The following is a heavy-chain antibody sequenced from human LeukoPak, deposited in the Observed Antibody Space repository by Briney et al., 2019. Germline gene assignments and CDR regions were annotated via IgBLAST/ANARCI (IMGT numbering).Heavy chain of an antibody. CDR3: ARDHPNYDFWSGYYYYGMDV. D-gene: IGHD3-3*01. CDR2: ISSSGSTI. J-gene: IGHJ6*02. V-gene: IGHV3-11*01. Sequence: GGSLRLSSAASGFTFSDYYMSWIRQAPGKGLEWVSYISSSGSTIYYADSVKGRFTISRDNAKNSLYLQMNSLRAEDTAVYYCARDHPNYDFWSGYYYYGMDVWGQGTTVTVSS. CDR1: GFTFSDYY.